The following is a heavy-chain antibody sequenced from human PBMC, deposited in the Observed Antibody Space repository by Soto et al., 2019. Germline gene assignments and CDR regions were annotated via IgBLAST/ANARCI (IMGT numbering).Heavy chain of an antibody. CDR1: GYTFTSYY. Sequence: ASVKVSCKASGYTFTSYYMHWVRQAPGQGLEWMGIINPSGGSTSYAQKFQGRVTMTRDTSTSTVYMELSSLRSEDTAVYYCARDRRWDYDSSGYYSDAFDIWGQGXMVTV. CDR2: INPSGGST. CDR3: ARDRRWDYDSSGYYSDAFDI. V-gene: IGHV1-46*01. J-gene: IGHJ3*02. D-gene: IGHD3-22*01.